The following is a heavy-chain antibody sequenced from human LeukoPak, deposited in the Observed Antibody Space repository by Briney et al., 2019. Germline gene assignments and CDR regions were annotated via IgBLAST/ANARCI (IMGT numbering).Heavy chain of an antibody. CDR1: GGSISSSSYY. Sequence: SETLSLTCTVSGGSISSSSYYWGWIRQPPGKGLEWIGSIYYSGSTYYNPSLKSRVTISVDTSKNQFSLKLSSVTAADTAVYYCARAVLRFLEWPGSRRFDPWGQGILVTVSS. J-gene: IGHJ5*02. V-gene: IGHV4-39*01. D-gene: IGHD3-3*01. CDR2: IYYSGST. CDR3: ARAVLRFLEWPGSRRFDP.